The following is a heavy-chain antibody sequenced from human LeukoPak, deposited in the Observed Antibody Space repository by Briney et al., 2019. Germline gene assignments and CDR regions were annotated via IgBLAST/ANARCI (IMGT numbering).Heavy chain of an antibody. J-gene: IGHJ5*02. D-gene: IGHD6-13*01. V-gene: IGHV4-34*01. CDR2: INHSGST. Sequence: SETLSLTCAVYGGSFSGYYWSWIRQPPGKGLEWIGEINHSGSTNYNPSLKSRVTISVDTSKNQFSLKLSSVNAADTAVYYCAREGIAAAGTGAYNWFDPWGQGTLVTVSS. CDR1: GGSFSGYY. CDR3: AREGIAAAGTGAYNWFDP.